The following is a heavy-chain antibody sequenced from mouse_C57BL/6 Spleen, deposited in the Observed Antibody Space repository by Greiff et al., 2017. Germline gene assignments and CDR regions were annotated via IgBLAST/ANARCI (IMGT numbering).Heavy chain of an antibody. CDR3: ARDSTTVVAPYFDV. V-gene: IGHV14-2*01. J-gene: IGHJ1*03. D-gene: IGHD1-1*01. Sequence: EVKLQESGAELVKPGASVKLSCTASGFNIKDYYMHWVKQRPEQGLEWIGRIAPADGETKYAPKFQGKAPITADTSSNTAYLQLSSLTSEDTAVYYCARDSTTVVAPYFDVWGTGTTVTVSS. CDR2: IAPADGET. CDR1: GFNIKDYY.